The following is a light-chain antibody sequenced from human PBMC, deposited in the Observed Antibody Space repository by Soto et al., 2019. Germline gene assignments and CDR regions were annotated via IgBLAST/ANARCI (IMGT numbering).Light chain of an antibody. CDR2: GAS. CDR1: QSVSSN. V-gene: IGKV3-15*01. Sequence: EIVMTQSPATLSVSPGERATLSCRASQSVSSNLAWYQQKPGQAPMLLIYGASTRATGIPARFSGSGSGTVFTLTISSLQYEDFAVYYCQQYNNWPPYTFGQGTKMEIK. J-gene: IGKJ2*01. CDR3: QQYNNWPPYT.